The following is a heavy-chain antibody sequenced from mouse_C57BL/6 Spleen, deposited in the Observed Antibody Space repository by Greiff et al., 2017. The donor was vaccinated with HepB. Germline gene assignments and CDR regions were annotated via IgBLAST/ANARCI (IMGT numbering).Heavy chain of an antibody. D-gene: IGHD1-1*01. CDR3: VRELPAMDY. CDR2: ISDGGSYT. V-gene: IGHV5-4*01. Sequence: EVQLVESGGGLVKPGGSLKLSCAASGFTFSSYAMSWVRQTPEKRLEWVATISDGGSYTYYPDNVKGRFTISRDNAKNNLYLQMSHLKSEDTAMYYCVRELPAMDYWGQGTSVTVSS. CDR1: GFTFSSYA. J-gene: IGHJ4*01.